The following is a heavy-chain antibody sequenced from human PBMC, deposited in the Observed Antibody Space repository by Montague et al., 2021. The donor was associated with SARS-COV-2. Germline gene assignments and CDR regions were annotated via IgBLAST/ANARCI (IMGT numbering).Heavy chain of an antibody. CDR1: GGSISSSSYY. Sequence: SETLSLTCTVSGGSISSSSYYWGWIRQPPGKGLEWIGSIYYSGSTYCNPSLKSRVTISVDTSKNQFSLKLSSVTAADTAVYYCARVATMVRGVIPGYFDYWGQGTLSTVSS. D-gene: IGHD3-10*01. CDR2: IYYSGST. CDR3: ARVATMVRGVIPGYFDY. V-gene: IGHV4-39*01. J-gene: IGHJ4*02.